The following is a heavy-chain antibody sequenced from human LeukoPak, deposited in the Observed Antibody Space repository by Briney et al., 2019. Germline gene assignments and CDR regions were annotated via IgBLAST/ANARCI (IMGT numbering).Heavy chain of an antibody. CDR2: FDPEDGET. CDR3: ARSIISGSYPGDAFDI. V-gene: IGHV1-24*01. J-gene: IGHJ3*02. D-gene: IGHD1-26*01. CDR1: GYTLTELS. Sequence: GASVKVSCKVSGYTLTELSMHWVRQAPGKGLEWMGGFDPEDGETIYAQKSQGRVTMTEDTSTDTAYMELSSLRSEDTAVYYCARSIISGSYPGDAFDIWGQGTMVTVSS.